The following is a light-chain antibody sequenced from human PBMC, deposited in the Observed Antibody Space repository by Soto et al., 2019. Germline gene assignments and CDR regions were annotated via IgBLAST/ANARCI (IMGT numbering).Light chain of an antibody. J-gene: IGKJ5*01. CDR2: DAS. Sequence: EIVLTQSPGTLSLSQGERATLSCRASQSVSSYLAWYQQKPGQAPRLLIYDASNRATGIPARFSGSGSGTDFTLTISSLEPEDFAVYYCQQRSNWPPSITFGQGTRLEIK. V-gene: IGKV3-11*01. CDR1: QSVSSY. CDR3: QQRSNWPPSIT.